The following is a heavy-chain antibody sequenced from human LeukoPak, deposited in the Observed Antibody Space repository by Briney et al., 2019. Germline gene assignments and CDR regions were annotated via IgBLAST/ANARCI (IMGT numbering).Heavy chain of an antibody. V-gene: IGHV1-2*02. J-gene: IGHJ4*02. CDR1: GYTFTRYY. D-gene: IGHD1-20*01. CDR3: ARDPVTGTTNFDY. CDR2: INPNSGGT. Sequence: ASVKVSCKASGYTFTRYYMHWVRQAPGQGLEWMGWINPNSGGTNYAQKFQGRVTMTRDTSIRTAYMELSRLRSDDTAVYYCARDPVTGTTNFDYWGQGTLVTVSS.